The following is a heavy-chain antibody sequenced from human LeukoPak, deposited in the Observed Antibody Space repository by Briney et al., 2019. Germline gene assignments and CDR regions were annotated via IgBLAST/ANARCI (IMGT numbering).Heavy chain of an antibody. J-gene: IGHJ4*02. Sequence: ASVKVSCKASGGTFSSYAISWVRQAPGQGLEWMGGIIPIFGTANYAQKFQGRVTITTDESTSTAYMELSSLRSEDTAVYYCAREDPLQYYFDYWGQGTLVTVSS. V-gene: IGHV1-69*05. D-gene: IGHD4-11*01. CDR2: IIPIFGTA. CDR1: GGTFSSYA. CDR3: AREDPLQYYFDY.